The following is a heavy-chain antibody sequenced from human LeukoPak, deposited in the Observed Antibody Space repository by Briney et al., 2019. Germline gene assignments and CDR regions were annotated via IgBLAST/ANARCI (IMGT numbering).Heavy chain of an antibody. CDR3: ASVTNGQYFDY. Sequence: GGSLRLSCAAYGSTFSSYSMNWVRQAPGKGLEWVSSISSSSSYIYYADSVKGRFTISRDNAKNSLYLQMSSLRAEDTAVYYCASVTNGQYFDYWGQGTLVTVSS. CDR1: GSTFSSYS. CDR2: ISSSSSYI. D-gene: IGHD3-3*01. J-gene: IGHJ4*02. V-gene: IGHV3-21*01.